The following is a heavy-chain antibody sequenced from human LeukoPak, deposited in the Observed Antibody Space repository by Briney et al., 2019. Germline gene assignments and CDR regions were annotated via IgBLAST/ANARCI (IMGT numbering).Heavy chain of an antibody. J-gene: IGHJ6*04. Sequence: GGSLRLSCAASGFSFSSYEMNWVRQAPGKGLEWISYIRASGTLTHYADSVEGRFTISRDNAKNSLFLQMNSLRGEDTAVYYCARDGTPNYSTGWVYMDVWGKGTTVTISS. CDR1: GFSFSSYE. CDR2: IRASGTLT. CDR3: ARDGTPNYSTGWVYMDV. D-gene: IGHD6-25*01. V-gene: IGHV3-48*03.